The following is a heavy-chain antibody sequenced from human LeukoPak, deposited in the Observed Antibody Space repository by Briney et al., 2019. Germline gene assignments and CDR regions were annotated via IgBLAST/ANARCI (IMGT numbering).Heavy chain of an antibody. Sequence: GESVRLFCAASGFTFSNYWMTWVRQAPGKGLEWVANIKEDGSDKYYVDSVKGRFTISRDNAKNSLYLQMNSLRAEDTAVYFCARDQWRLFDFWGQGTLVGVCS. CDR1: GFTFSNYW. V-gene: IGHV3-7*04. J-gene: IGHJ4*02. CDR3: ARDQWRLFDF. CDR2: IKEDGSDK. D-gene: IGHD2-21*02.